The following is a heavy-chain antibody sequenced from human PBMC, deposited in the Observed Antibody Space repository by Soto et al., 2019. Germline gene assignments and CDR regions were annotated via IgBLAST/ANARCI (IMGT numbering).Heavy chain of an antibody. V-gene: IGHV4-34*01. D-gene: IGHD3-10*01. J-gene: IGHJ4*02. CDR2: INHSGGT. CDR1: DGSFSGYY. Sequence: QVQLQQWGAGLLKPSETLSLTCAVYDGSFSGYYWSWIRQPPGKGLEWIGEINHSGGTNYNPSLKRRITISGDTSKNLFSLKLSSVTAADTAVYYCERNYGSGSYRTIDYWGQGTLVTVSS. CDR3: ERNYGSGSYRTIDY.